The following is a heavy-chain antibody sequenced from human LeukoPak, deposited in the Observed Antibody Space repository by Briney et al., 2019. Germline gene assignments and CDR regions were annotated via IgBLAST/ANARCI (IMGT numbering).Heavy chain of an antibody. CDR2: IYPGDSDT. Sequence: GESLKISCKGSGYSFTSYWIGWVRQMPGKGLEWMGIIYPGDSDTRYSPSFQGQVTISADKSISTAYLQWSSLKASDTAMYYCARYQTYSYGSLYNWFDPWGQETLVTVSS. D-gene: IGHD5-18*01. J-gene: IGHJ5*02. V-gene: IGHV5-51*01. CDR3: ARYQTYSYGSLYNWFDP. CDR1: GYSFTSYW.